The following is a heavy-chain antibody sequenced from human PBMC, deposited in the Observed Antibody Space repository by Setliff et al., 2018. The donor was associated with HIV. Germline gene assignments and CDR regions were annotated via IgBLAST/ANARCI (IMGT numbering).Heavy chain of an antibody. Sequence: GESLKISCKGSGYSFTSNWIGWVRQMPGKGLEWMGIIHPVDSDTRYSPSFQGQVTISADKSISTAADTAVYYCARGGYSSGWYGTFDIWGQGTMVTVS. CDR2: IHPVDSDT. V-gene: IGHV5-51*01. CDR1: GYSFTSNW. D-gene: IGHD6-19*01. CDR3: YGTFDI. J-gene: IGHJ3*02.